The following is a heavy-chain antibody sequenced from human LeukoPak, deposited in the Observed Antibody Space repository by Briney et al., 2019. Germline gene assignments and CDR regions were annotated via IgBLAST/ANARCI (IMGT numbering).Heavy chain of an antibody. V-gene: IGHV3-11*01. Sequence: GGSLRLSCAASGFTFSDYYMSWIRQAPGKGLEWVSYISSSGSTIYYADSVKGRFTISRDNAKNSLYLRMNSLRAEDTAVYYCAVYYDFWSGRYMDVWGKGTTVTVSS. CDR2: ISSSGSTI. D-gene: IGHD3-3*01. CDR1: GFTFSDYY. CDR3: AVYYDFWSGRYMDV. J-gene: IGHJ6*03.